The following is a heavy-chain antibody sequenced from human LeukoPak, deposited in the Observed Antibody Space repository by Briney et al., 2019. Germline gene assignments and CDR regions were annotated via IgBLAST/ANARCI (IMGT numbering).Heavy chain of an antibody. CDR3: ARAPDGWWALDY. D-gene: IGHD6-19*01. V-gene: IGHV3-74*01. J-gene: IGHJ4*02. Sequence: PGGSLRLSCAASGFTFSSYYTHSVRQAPGKGLVWVSRINTDGSSTSYAASVKGRFTISRDNAKNTLYLQMNSLRDEDTAVYYCARAPDGWWALDYWGQGTLVTVSS. CDR1: GFTFSSYY. CDR2: INTDGSST.